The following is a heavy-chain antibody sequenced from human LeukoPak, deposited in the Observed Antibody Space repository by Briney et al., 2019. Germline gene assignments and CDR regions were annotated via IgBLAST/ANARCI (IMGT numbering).Heavy chain of an antibody. CDR1: GFTFSSYG. CDR3: ARDNMVRGVIIAGTDY. D-gene: IGHD3-10*01. J-gene: IGHJ4*02. CDR2: IWYDGSNK. V-gene: IGHV3-33*01. Sequence: GGSLRLYCAASGFTFSSYGMHWVRQAPGKGLEWVAVIWYDGSNKYYADSVKGRFTISRDNSKNTLYLQMSSLRAEDTAVYYCARDNMVRGVIIAGTDYWGQGTLVTVSS.